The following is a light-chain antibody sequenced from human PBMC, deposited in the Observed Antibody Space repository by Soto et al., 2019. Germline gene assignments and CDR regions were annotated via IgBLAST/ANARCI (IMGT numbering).Light chain of an antibody. CDR3: SSYTSSGTVL. CDR2: HVS. J-gene: IGLJ2*01. CDR1: SSDVGGYNY. Sequence: QSVLTQPASVSGSPGQSITISCTGTSSDVGGYNYVSWYQQHPGKVPKVMIYHVSNRPSGVSNRFSGSKSGNTASLTISGLQAEDEADYYCSSYTSSGTVLFGGGTKVTVL. V-gene: IGLV2-14*01.